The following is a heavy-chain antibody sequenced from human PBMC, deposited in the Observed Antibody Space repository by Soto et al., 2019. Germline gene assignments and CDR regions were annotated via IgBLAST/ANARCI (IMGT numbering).Heavy chain of an antibody. CDR2: IIPILGIA. CDR3: ARDRFNIVATITEYFQH. Sequence: ASVKVSCKASGGTFSSYTISWVRQAPGQGLEWMGRIIPILGIANYAQKFQGRVTITADKSTSTAYMELSSLRSEDTAVYYCARDRFNIVATITEYFQHWGQGTLVTVSS. J-gene: IGHJ1*01. V-gene: IGHV1-69*04. CDR1: GGTFSSYT. D-gene: IGHD5-12*01.